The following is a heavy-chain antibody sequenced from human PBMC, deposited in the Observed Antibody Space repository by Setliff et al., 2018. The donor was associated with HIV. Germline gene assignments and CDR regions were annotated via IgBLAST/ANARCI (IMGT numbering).Heavy chain of an antibody. CDR3: ARFPVLGGMDV. D-gene: IGHD1-20*01. J-gene: IGHJ6*02. CDR2: INPNSGDT. CDR1: GYTFTGYY. Sequence: ASVKVSCKASGYTFTGYYMHWVRQAPGQGLEWMGRINPNSGDTNYAQKFKGRVTMTRDTSISTAYMEVTRLRSDDTAVYYCARFPVLGGMDVWGQGTTVTVSS. V-gene: IGHV1-2*06.